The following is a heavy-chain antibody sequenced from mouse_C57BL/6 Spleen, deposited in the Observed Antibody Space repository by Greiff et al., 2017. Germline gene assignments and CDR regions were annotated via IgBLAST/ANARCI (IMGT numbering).Heavy chain of an antibody. D-gene: IGHD1-1*01. V-gene: IGHV1-82*01. CDR3: VQFIATLDY. Sequence: LQESGPELVKPGASVTISCKASGYAFSSSWMNWVKQRPGKGLEWIGRIYPGDGDTNYNGKFKGKATLTADKSSSTAYMQLSSLTSEDSAVYFCVQFIATLDYWGQGTSVTVSS. J-gene: IGHJ4*01. CDR1: GYAFSSSW. CDR2: IYPGDGDT.